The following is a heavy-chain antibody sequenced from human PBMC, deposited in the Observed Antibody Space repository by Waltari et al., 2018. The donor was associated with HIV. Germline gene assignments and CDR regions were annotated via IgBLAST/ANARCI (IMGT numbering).Heavy chain of an antibody. J-gene: IGHJ6*02. CDR1: GYIFTTYG. V-gene: IGHV1-18*01. CDR2: ISGYNANT. CDR3: ARGLGGSYYYGVDV. Sequence: QVHLVQSGAEVKMPGASVRVSCKTSGYIFTTYGVSGVRQAPGQGLEWLGWISGYNANTNYAQRLQGRVTLTTDTSTSTAYMELRSLRSDDTAVYYCARGLGGSYYYGVDVWGQGTTVTVS.